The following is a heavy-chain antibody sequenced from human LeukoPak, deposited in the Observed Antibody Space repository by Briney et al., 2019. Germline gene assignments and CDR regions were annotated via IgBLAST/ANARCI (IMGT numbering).Heavy chain of an antibody. V-gene: IGHV3-74*01. CDR3: ARDRGDYDFWSGYYYAYFDY. J-gene: IGHJ4*02. Sequence: GGSLRLSCAASGFTLSSYWMHWVRQAPGKGLVWVSRINSDGSSTSYADSVKGRFTISRDNAKNTLYLQMNSLRAEDTAVYYCARDRGDYDFWSGYYYAYFDYWGQGTLVTVSS. CDR1: GFTLSSYW. CDR2: INSDGSST. D-gene: IGHD3-3*01.